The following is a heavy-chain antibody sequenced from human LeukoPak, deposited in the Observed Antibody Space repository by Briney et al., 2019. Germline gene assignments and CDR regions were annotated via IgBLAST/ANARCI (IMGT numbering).Heavy chain of an antibody. Sequence: ASVKVSCKVSGYTLTEISMHWVRQAPGKGLEWMGGFDPEDSESIYAQKFQGRVTVTEDTSTDTAYMELSSLGSEDTAIYYCARGGYNFYGMDVWGPGTTVTVSS. V-gene: IGHV1-24*01. CDR2: FDPEDSES. CDR3: ARGGYNFYGMDV. CDR1: GYTLTEIS. J-gene: IGHJ6*02.